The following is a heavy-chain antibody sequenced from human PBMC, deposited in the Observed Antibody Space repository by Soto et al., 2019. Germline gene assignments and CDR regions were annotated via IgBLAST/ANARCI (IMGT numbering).Heavy chain of an antibody. CDR2: ISSNSAYI. CDR3: TSDPSRDSTARGWFDP. J-gene: IGHJ5*02. Sequence: PGGSLRLSCAASGFTFRSFTMNWVRQAPGKGLEWVSTISSNSAYIYYTDALRGRFTISRDNAKNSLHLQMNSLRDEDTAVYYCTSDPSRDSTARGWFDPWGPGTLVTVSS. D-gene: IGHD3-10*01. V-gene: IGHV3-21*01. CDR1: GFTFRSFT.